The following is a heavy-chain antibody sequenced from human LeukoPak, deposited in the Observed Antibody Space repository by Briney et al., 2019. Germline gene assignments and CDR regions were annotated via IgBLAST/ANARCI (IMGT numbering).Heavy chain of an antibody. CDR2: IYSGGST. CDR3: AREYYYDSSGYYSDY. Sequence: GGSLRLSCAASGFTVSSNYMSWVRQAPGKGLEWVSVIYSGGSTYYADSVKGRFTISRDNSKNTLYLQMNSLRAEDTAVYYCAREYYYDSSGYYSDYWGQGTLATVSS. CDR1: GFTVSSNY. D-gene: IGHD3-22*01. J-gene: IGHJ4*02. V-gene: IGHV3-66*01.